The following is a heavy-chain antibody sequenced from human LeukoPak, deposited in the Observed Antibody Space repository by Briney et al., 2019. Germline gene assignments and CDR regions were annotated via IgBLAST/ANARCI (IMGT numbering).Heavy chain of an antibody. CDR3: ARERGIWFGELGFWYYGMDV. V-gene: IGHV1-69*04. CDR1: GGTFSSYA. Sequence: EASVKVSCKASGGTFSSYAISWVRQAPGQGLEWMGRIIPILGIAHYAQKFQGRVTITADKSTSTAYMELSSVRAEDTGVYYCARERGIWFGELGFWYYGMDVWGQGTTVTVSS. J-gene: IGHJ6*02. D-gene: IGHD3-10*01. CDR2: IIPILGIA.